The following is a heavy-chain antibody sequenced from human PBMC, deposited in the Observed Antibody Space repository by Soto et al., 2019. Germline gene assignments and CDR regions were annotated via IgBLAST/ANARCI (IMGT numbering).Heavy chain of an antibody. V-gene: IGHV3-30-3*01. CDR3: ARDKWELLSFDY. D-gene: IGHD1-26*01. Sequence: XGSLRLSCAAAGFTFSSYAMHWVRQAPGKGLEWVAVISYDGSNKYYADSVKGRFTISRDNSENTLYLQMNSLRAEDTAVYYCARDKWELLSFDYWGQGTLVTVSS. CDR1: GFTFSSYA. J-gene: IGHJ4*02. CDR2: ISYDGSNK.